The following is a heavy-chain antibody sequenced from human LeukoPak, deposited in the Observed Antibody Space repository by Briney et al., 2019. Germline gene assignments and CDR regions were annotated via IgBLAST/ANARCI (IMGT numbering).Heavy chain of an antibody. CDR2: IRSKAYGGTT. CDR3: ARDEVFGVVIRTTPNYSGYMDV. J-gene: IGHJ6*03. Sequence: GGSLRLSCTASGFTFGDYAMSWVRQAPGKGLEWVGFIRSKAYGGTTEYAASVKGRFTISRDDSKSIAYLQMNSLRAEDTAVYYCARDEVFGVVIRTTPNYSGYMDVWGKGTTVTVSS. V-gene: IGHV3-49*04. D-gene: IGHD3-3*01. CDR1: GFTFGDYA.